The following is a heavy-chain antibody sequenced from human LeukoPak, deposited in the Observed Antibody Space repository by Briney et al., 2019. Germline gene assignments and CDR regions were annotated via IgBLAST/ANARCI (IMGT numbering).Heavy chain of an antibody. Sequence: GGSLRLSCAASGFTFSSYGMHWVRQAPGKGLEWEAVISYDGSNKYYADFVKGRFTISRDNSKNTLYLQMNSLRAEDTAVYYCAKDQYSSSWYQPPFDYWGQGTLVTVSS. D-gene: IGHD6-13*01. CDR3: AKDQYSSSWYQPPFDY. CDR2: ISYDGSNK. V-gene: IGHV3-30*18. J-gene: IGHJ4*02. CDR1: GFTFSSYG.